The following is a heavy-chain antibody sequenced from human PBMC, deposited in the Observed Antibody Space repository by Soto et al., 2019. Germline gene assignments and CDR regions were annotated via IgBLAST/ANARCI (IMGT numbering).Heavy chain of an antibody. V-gene: IGHV3-23*01. J-gene: IGHJ4*02. CDR3: AKKRGRLTTSWHFDY. Sequence: EVQLLESGGDLVQPGRSLRLSCAASGFTFSGYAMSWVRQAPGKGLEWVSVIHGGGNSAYYADSVKGRFTISRDNSKNTLFLKRSSGRGEDTAVYYCAKKRGRLTTSWHFDYWAQGPLFTVSS. CDR2: IHGGGNSA. CDR1: GFTFSGYA. D-gene: IGHD4-17*01.